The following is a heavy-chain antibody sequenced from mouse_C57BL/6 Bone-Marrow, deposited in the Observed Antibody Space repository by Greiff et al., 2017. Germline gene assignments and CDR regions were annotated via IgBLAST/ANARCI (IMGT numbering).Heavy chain of an antibody. CDR1: GYSFTDYN. J-gene: IGHJ2*01. D-gene: IGHD4-1*01. V-gene: IGHV1-39*01. Sequence: EVKLQESGPELVKPGASVKISCKASGYSFTDYNMHWVKQSHGKSLEWIGVINPNYGTTSYNQKFKGKATLTVDQSSSTAYMQLNSLTSADAAVYYCARELGGDYWGQGTTLTVSS. CDR2: INPNYGTT. CDR3: ARELGGDY.